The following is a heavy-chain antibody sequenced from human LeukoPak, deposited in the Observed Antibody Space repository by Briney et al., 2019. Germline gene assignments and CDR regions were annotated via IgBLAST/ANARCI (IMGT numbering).Heavy chain of an antibody. Sequence: GESLKISFKSSGFSFTSYWIGWVRPMPGKGLEWMGIIYPGDSDTRYSPSFQGQVTISADKSISTAYLQWSSLKASDTAMYYCARSDDYVWGSYRYTPFDYWGQGTLVTVSS. CDR2: IYPGDSDT. CDR3: ARSDDYVWGSYRYTPFDY. J-gene: IGHJ4*02. CDR1: GFSFTSYW. V-gene: IGHV5-51*01. D-gene: IGHD3-16*02.